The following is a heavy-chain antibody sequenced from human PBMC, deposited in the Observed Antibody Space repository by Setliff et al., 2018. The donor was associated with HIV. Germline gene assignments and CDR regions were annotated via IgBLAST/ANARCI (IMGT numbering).Heavy chain of an antibody. Sequence: SETLSLTCTVSGSFINSDYWGWIRQPPGKGLEWIGSIYHSATTYYNPSLWGRVTISIDTSKNQFSLDLTSVTAADTAVYYCARQAIATRSFDYWGPGTLVTVS. J-gene: IGHJ4*02. CDR3: ARQAIATRSFDY. V-gene: IGHV4-38-2*02. CDR1: GSFINSDY. D-gene: IGHD6-13*01. CDR2: IYHSATT.